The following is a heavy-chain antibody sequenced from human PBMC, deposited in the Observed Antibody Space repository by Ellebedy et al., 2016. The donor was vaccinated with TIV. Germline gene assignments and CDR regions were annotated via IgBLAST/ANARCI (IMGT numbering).Heavy chain of an antibody. J-gene: IGHJ4*02. CDR3: ARACSSGACYPDY. CDR2: IYTGGNT. D-gene: IGHD2-15*01. CDR1: GFTVSSYY. Sequence: GESLKISCEVSGFTVSSYYMTWVRQAPGKGLHWVSVIYTGGNTYYADSVKGRFTISRDNSNNTVYLQLSSLRAEDTAVYYCARACSSGACYPDYWGQGTLVTVSS. V-gene: IGHV3-66*01.